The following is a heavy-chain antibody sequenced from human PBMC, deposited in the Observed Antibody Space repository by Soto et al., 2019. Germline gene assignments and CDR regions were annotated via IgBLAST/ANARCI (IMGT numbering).Heavy chain of an antibody. CDR3: AKDSSGSHDY. Sequence: ESGGGVVQPGRSLRLSCAASGFTFSSYGMHWVRQAPGKGLEWVAVISYDGSNKYYADSVKGRFTISRDNSKNTLYLQMNSLRAEDTAVYYCAKDSSGSHDYWGQGTLVTVSS. V-gene: IGHV3-30*18. J-gene: IGHJ4*02. CDR2: ISYDGSNK. D-gene: IGHD1-26*01. CDR1: GFTFSSYG.